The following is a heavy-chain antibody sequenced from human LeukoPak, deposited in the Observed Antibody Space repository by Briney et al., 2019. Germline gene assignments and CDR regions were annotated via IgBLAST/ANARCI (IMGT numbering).Heavy chain of an antibody. D-gene: IGHD3-22*01. CDR3: ARLKADSSGYFGMDV. CDR2: IYYSGST. CDR1: GGSLSSSSYY. Sequence: SETLSLTCTVSGGSLSSSSYYWGWIRQPPGKGLEWIGSIYYSGSTYYNPSLKSRVTISVDTSKNQFSLKLSSVTAADTAVYYCARLKADSSGYFGMDVWGQGTTVTVSS. J-gene: IGHJ6*02. V-gene: IGHV4-39*01.